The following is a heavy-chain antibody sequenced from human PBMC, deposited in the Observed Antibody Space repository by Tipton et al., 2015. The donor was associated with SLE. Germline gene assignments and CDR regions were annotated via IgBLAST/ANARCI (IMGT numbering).Heavy chain of an antibody. D-gene: IGHD2-15*01. Sequence: LRLSCTVSGGSISSYYWSWIRQPPGKGLEWIGYIYYSGSTNYNPSLKSRVTISVDTSKNQFSLKLSSVTAADTAVYYCARSRWWSYFYYGLDVWGQGTTVTVSS. CDR1: GGSISSYY. V-gene: IGHV4-59*01. CDR2: IYYSGST. J-gene: IGHJ6*02. CDR3: ARSRWWSYFYYGLDV.